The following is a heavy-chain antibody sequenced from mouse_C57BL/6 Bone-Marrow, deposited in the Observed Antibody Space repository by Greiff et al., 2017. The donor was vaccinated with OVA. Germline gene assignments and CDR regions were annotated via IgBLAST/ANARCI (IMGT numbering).Heavy chain of an antibody. CDR1: GYTFTGYW. V-gene: IGHV1-9*01. J-gene: IGHJ3*01. CDR2: ILPGSGST. Sequence: VQLQQSGAELMKPGASVKLSCKATGYTFTGYWIEWVKQRPGHGLEWIGEILPGSGSTNYNEKFKGKATLTADTSSNTAYMQLSSLTTEDSAIYYCARSLFFATIVASPYWGQGTLVTVSA. D-gene: IGHD1-1*01. CDR3: ARSLFFATIVASPY.